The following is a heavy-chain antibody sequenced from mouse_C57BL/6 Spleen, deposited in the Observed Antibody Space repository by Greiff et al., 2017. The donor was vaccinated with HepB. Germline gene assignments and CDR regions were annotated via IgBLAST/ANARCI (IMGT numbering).Heavy chain of an antibody. D-gene: IGHD1-1*01. V-gene: IGHV1-62-2*01. CDR1: GYTFTEYT. CDR3: ARHEEGADYYGSSPAWFAY. Sequence: QVQLKESGAELVKPGASVKLSCKASGYTFTEYTIHWVKQRSGQGLEWIGWFYPGSGSIKYNEKFKDKATLTADKSSSTVYMELSRLSSEDSAVYFCARHEEGADYYGSSPAWFAYWGQGTLVTVSA. CDR2: FYPGSGSI. J-gene: IGHJ3*01.